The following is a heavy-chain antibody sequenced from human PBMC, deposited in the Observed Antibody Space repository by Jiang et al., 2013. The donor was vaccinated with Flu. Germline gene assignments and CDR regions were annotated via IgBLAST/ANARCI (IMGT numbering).Heavy chain of an antibody. J-gene: IGHJ4*02. V-gene: IGHV4-59*01. CDR1: GGSLSSYY. D-gene: IGHD4-23*01. Sequence: GSGLVKPSETLSLTCTVSGGSLSSYYWSWIRQPPGKGLEWIGYISYSGSTTYNPSLKSRVTISVDTSKNQFSLKLSSVTAADTAVYYCARVPTVVSVPDSWGQGTLVTVSS. CDR3: ARVPTVVSVPDS. CDR2: ISYSGST.